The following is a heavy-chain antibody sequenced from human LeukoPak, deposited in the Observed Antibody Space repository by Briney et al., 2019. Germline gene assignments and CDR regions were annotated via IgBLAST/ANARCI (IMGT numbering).Heavy chain of an antibody. CDR1: GFTFSDYY. CDR3: ANGEGSIGPDY. D-gene: IGHD3-10*01. Sequence: PGGSLRLSCAASGFTFSDYYMSWIRQAPGKGLEWVAVISYDGSNKYYADSVKGRFTISRDNSKNTLYLQMNSLRAEDTAVYYCANGEGSIGPDYWGQGTLVTVSS. V-gene: IGHV3-30*18. CDR2: ISYDGSNK. J-gene: IGHJ4*02.